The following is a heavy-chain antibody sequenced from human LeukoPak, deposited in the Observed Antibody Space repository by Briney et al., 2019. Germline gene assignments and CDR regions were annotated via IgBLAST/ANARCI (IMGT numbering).Heavy chain of an antibody. CDR2: IIPTLGIA. Sequence: ASVKVSCKASGGTFSSYAISWVRQAPGQGLEWMGRIIPTLGIANYAQKFQGRVTITADKSTSTAYMELSSLRSEDTAVYYCARDRVRGVIRDWFDPWGQGTLVTVSS. D-gene: IGHD3-10*01. V-gene: IGHV1-69*04. CDR1: GGTFSSYA. CDR3: ARDRVRGVIRDWFDP. J-gene: IGHJ5*02.